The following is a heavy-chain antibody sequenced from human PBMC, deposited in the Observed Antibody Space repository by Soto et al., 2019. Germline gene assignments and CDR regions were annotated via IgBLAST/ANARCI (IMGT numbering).Heavy chain of an antibody. V-gene: IGHV3-30*03. J-gene: IGHJ4*02. CDR1: GFPFTTYG. CDR2: ISYDGSNK. D-gene: IGHD3-10*01. Sequence: QVQLVESGGGVVQPGRSLRLSCAASGFPFTTYGMHWVREGPGKGLEWVAVISYDGSNKYYADSVKGRFTISRDNSKNTLYLQMNSLRPEDTALYYCVGGQYYFDYRGQGTLVTAS. CDR3: VGGQYYFDY.